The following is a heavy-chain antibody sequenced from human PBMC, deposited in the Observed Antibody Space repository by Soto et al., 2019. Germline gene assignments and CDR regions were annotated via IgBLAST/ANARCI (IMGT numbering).Heavy chain of an antibody. J-gene: IGHJ5*02. CDR1: GGSISSGGYY. CDR3: ARDNDRPLGWFDP. CDR2: IYYSGST. D-gene: IGHD3-22*01. Sequence: QVQLQESGPGLVKPSQTLSLTCTVSGGSISSGGYYWSWFRQHPGKGLEWIGYIYYSGSTYYNPSLKSRVXXSXDXXKNQFSLKLSSVTAADTAVYYCARDNDRPLGWFDPWGQGTLVTVSS. V-gene: IGHV4-31*03.